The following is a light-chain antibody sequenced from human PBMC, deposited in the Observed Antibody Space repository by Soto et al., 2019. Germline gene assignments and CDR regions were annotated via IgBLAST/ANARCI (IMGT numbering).Light chain of an antibody. Sequence: EIVLTQSPATLSVSPGERATLSFRASQSLSSNLAWYQQKPGQAPRLLIYGASSRATGIPDRFSVGGSGTDFTLTISRLETEDFAVYDCQQFSSYPLTFGGGTKVDIK. J-gene: IGKJ4*01. CDR3: QQFSSYPLT. CDR2: GAS. CDR1: QSLSSN. V-gene: IGKV3-20*01.